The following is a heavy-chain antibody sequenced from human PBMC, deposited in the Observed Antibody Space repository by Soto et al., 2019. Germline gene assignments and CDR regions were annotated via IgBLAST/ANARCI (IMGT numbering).Heavy chain of an antibody. CDR3: ANDPEYSGYYFDFDY. Sequence: PGGSLRLSCAASGFTFSSYGMHWVRQAPGKGLEWVAVISYDGSNKYYADSVKGRFTISRDNSKNTLYLQMNSLRAEDTAVYYCANDPEYSGYYFDFDYWGQGTLVTVSS. CDR2: ISYDGSNK. V-gene: IGHV3-30*18. D-gene: IGHD3-22*01. J-gene: IGHJ4*02. CDR1: GFTFSSYG.